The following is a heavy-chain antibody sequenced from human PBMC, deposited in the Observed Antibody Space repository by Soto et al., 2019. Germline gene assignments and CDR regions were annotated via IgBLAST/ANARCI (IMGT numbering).Heavy chain of an antibody. CDR2: IYSSGNA. V-gene: IGHV4-4*07. CDR1: GDSISGYY. J-gene: IGHJ3*01. CDR3: ARGDVFDL. Sequence: QVQLQESGPGLVKPSETVSLICTVSGDSISGYYWSWIRQPAGKGLEWIGRIYSSGNANYNPSLKSRVSMSVDMSNNQFSLKVTSVTAADTAMYYCARGDVFDLWGQGTKVTVSS.